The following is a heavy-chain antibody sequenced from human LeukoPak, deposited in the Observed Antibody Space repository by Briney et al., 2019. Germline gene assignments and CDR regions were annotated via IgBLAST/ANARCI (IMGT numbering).Heavy chain of an antibody. J-gene: IGHJ2*01. V-gene: IGHV4-39*01. CDR3: ARHGAMIGVGWYFDL. CDR1: GDSISRSSYC. D-gene: IGHD3-22*01. CDR2: IYYSGST. Sequence: SETLSLTCTVSGDSISRSSYCWGWIRQPPGKGLEWIGSIYYSGSTYYNPSLKSRVTISVDTSKNQFSLKLSSVTAADTAVYYCARHGAMIGVGWYFDLWGRGTLVTVSS.